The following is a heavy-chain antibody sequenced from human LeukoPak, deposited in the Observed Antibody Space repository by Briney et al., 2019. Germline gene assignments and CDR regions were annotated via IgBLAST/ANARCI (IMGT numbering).Heavy chain of an antibody. CDR3: ARGREGVAGTYYHMDV. D-gene: IGHD6-19*01. J-gene: IGHJ6*03. V-gene: IGHV1-8*01. Sequence: ASVKVSCKASGYTFTSYDINWVRQATGQGLEWMGWMNPNSGYTGYAQKFQGRVTMTRNTSISTAYMELSSLRSEDTAVYYCARGREGVAGTYYHMDVWGKGTTVSISS. CDR1: GYTFTSYD. CDR2: MNPNSGYT.